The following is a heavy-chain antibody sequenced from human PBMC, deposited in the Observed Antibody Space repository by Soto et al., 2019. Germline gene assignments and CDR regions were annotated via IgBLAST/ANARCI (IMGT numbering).Heavy chain of an antibody. J-gene: IGHJ4*02. CDR2: IYYSGNT. CDR1: GGSISSSSYY. D-gene: IGHD1-20*01. CDR3: ARRDNSPHYRY. Sequence: QLQLQESGPGLVKPSETLSLTCTVSGGSISSSSYYWGWIRQPPGKGLEWIGTIYYSGNTYYNPSQYDQFTISIDTSKNQFPLKLSSVTAADTAVYYCARRDNSPHYRYWGQGTLVTVSS. V-gene: IGHV4-39*01.